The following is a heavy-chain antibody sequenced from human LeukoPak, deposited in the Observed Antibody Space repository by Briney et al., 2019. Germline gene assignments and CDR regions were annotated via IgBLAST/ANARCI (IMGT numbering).Heavy chain of an antibody. CDR1: GASISSGSYS. Sequence: PSETLSLTCAVSGASISSGSYSWSWIRQPPGKGLEWIGSIYYGGSTYYNPSLKSRVTISVDTSKNQFSLKLSSVTAADTAVFYCATNSAILWFGEFPGAFDIWGQGTMVAVSS. J-gene: IGHJ3*02. CDR3: ATNSAILWFGEFPGAFDI. D-gene: IGHD3-10*01. CDR2: IYYGGST. V-gene: IGHV4-39*07.